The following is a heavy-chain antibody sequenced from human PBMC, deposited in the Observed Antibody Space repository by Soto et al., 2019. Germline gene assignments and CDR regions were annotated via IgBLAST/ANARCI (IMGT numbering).Heavy chain of an antibody. J-gene: IGHJ3*02. V-gene: IGHV1-69*13. CDR2: IIPIFGTA. CDR3: ARALVVSSSWYCAFDI. Sequence: ASVKVSCKASGGTFSSYAISWVRQAPGQGLEWMGGIIPIFGTANYAQKFQGRVTITADESTSTAYMELSSLRSEDTAVYYCARALVVSSSWYCAFDIWGQGTMVTVSS. CDR1: GGTFSSYA. D-gene: IGHD6-13*01.